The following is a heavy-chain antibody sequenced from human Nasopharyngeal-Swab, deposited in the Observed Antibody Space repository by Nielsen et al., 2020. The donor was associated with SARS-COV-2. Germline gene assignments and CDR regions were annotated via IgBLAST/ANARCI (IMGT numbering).Heavy chain of an antibody. J-gene: IGHJ4*02. CDR2: IYYNGST. CDR3: ARLGGDTAMGL. Sequence: SETLSLTCTVSGGSISSSSYYWGWIRQPPGKGLEWIGSIYYNGSTYYNPSLKSRVTISVDTSKNQFSLKLSSVTAADTAVYYCARLGGDTAMGLWGQGTLVTVSS. CDR1: GGSISSSSYY. D-gene: IGHD5-18*01. V-gene: IGHV4-39*01.